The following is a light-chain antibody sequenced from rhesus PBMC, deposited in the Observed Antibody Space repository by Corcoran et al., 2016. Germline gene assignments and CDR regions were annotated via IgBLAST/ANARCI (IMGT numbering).Light chain of an antibody. CDR1: QGISNW. Sequence: DIQMTQSPSSLSASVGDRVTITCRASQGISNWLAWYQQKTGKAPKLLIYRAANLETGVPSRFSGSGSGTDCTLTISSLQPDDIATYYCQQHDNSPPTFGQGTKVEIK. CDR3: QQHDNSPPT. CDR2: RAA. V-gene: IGKV1-69*01. J-gene: IGKJ1*01.